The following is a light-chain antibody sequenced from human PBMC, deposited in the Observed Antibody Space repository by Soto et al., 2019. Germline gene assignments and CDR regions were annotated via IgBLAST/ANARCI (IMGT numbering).Light chain of an antibody. CDR2: DAS. Sequence: DIQMTQSPSTLSASLGDRVTITCRASQSISGWLAWYQQKPGKAPKLLIYDASSLESGVPSRLSGSGSGTEFTLTITSLQPDDFATYYCQQYNSYSSFAGGTKVDIK. CDR3: QQYNSYSS. J-gene: IGKJ4*01. V-gene: IGKV1-5*01. CDR1: QSISGW.